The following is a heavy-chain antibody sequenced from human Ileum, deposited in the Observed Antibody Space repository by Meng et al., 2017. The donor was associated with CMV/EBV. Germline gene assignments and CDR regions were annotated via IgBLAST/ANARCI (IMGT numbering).Heavy chain of an antibody. CDR3: ARQEELWGYFDY. D-gene: IGHD1-7*01. CDR1: GGSISSGDYY. CDR2: IYYSGST. J-gene: IGHJ4*02. Sequence: QVQLHESGPGLGQPSQTLSLTCTVSGGSISSGDYYWNWIRQPPGKGLEWIGYIYYSGSTYFNPSLKSRVTISVDTSKNQFSLKLNSVTAADTAVYYCARQEELWGYFDYWGQGTLVTVSS. V-gene: IGHV4-30-4*08.